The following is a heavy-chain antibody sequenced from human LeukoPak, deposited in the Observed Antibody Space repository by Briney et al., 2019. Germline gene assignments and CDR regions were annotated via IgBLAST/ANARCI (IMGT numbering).Heavy chain of an antibody. D-gene: IGHD3-22*01. CDR2: ISAYNGNT. CDR3: AGSLNYYDSSGYFWGAFDI. V-gene: IGHV1-18*01. J-gene: IGHJ3*02. Sequence: ASVKVSCKASGYTFTSYAMHWVRQAPGQRLEWMGWISAYNGNTNYAQKLQGRVTMTTDTSTSTAYMELRSLRSDDTAVYYCAGSLNYYDSSGYFWGAFDIWGQGTMVTVSS. CDR1: GYTFTSYA.